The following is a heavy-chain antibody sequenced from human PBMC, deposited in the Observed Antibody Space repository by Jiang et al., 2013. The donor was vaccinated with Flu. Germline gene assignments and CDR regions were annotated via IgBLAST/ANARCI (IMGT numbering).Heavy chain of an antibody. J-gene: IGHJ4*02. CDR3: ARDTPEYYDFWSGYPNGVDY. D-gene: IGHD3-3*01. V-gene: IGHV3-30*04. CDR1: GFTFSSYA. CDR2: ISYDGSNK. Sequence: ASGFTFSSYAMHWVRQAPGKGLEWVAVISYDGSNKYYADSVKGRFTISRDNSKNTLYLQMNSLRAEDTAVYYCARDTPEYYDFWSGYPNGVDYWGQGTLVTVSS.